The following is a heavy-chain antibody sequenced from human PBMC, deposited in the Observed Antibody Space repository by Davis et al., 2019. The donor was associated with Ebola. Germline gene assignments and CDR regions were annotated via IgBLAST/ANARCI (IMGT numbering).Heavy chain of an antibody. CDR2: IYYSGST. J-gene: IGHJ3*02. V-gene: IGHV4-31*03. Sequence: PSETLSLTCTVSGGSISSGGYYWSWIRQHPGKGLEWIGYIYYSGSTYYNPSLKSRVTISVDTSKNQFSLKLSSVTAADTAVYYCARDGGDYYDSSGFHAFDIWGQGTMVTVSS. D-gene: IGHD3-22*01. CDR3: ARDGGDYYDSSGFHAFDI. CDR1: GGSISSGGYY.